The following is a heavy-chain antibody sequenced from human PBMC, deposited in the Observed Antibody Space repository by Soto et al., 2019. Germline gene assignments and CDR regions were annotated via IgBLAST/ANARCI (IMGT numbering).Heavy chain of an antibody. CDR3: ARHGYGSSTSCYQMSYFSSPQNGMDV. Sequence: ASVKVSCKASVGTFSGYAISWVRQAPGEGLEWMGGLFPIFGTANYAQNLQGRVTITADKSTSTAYMWQGRPRSEETAVYYCARHGYGSSTSCYQMSYFSSPQNGMDVWGQGTTVTVSS. V-gene: IGHV1-69*06. D-gene: IGHD2-2*03. J-gene: IGHJ6*02. CDR2: LFPIFGTA. CDR1: VGTFSGYA.